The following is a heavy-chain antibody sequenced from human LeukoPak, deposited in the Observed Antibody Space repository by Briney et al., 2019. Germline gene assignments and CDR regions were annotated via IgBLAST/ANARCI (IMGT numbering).Heavy chain of an antibody. D-gene: IGHD1-26*01. CDR1: GFTFSSYG. CDR3: ARAPGLSGSYVGWFGP. V-gene: IGHV3-33*01. J-gene: IGHJ5*02. Sequence: GRSLRLSCAASGFTFSSYGMHWVRQAPGMGLEWVAVIWYDGSNKYYADSVKGRFTISRDNSKNTLYLQMNSLRAEDTAVYYCARAPGLSGSYVGWFGPWGQGTLVTVSS. CDR2: IWYDGSNK.